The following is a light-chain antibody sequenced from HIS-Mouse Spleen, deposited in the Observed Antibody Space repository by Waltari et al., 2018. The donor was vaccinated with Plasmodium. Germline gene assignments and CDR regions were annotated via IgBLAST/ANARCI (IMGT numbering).Light chain of an antibody. J-gene: IGLJ3*02. CDR3: YSTDSSGNHRV. Sequence: SYELTQPPSVSVSPGQTARITCSGDALPKKYAYWYQQKSGQAPVLVIYEESKRPSGSPERVSGCSSGTMATRTISGAQVEDEADYYCYSTDSSGNHRVFGGGTKLTVL. CDR1: ALPKKY. CDR2: EES. V-gene: IGLV3-10*01.